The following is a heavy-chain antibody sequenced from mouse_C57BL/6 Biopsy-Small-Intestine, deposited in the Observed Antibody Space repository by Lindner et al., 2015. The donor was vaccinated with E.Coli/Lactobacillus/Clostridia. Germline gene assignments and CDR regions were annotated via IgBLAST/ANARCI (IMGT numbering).Heavy chain of an antibody. V-gene: IGHV1-80*01. CDR1: GYVFSNYW. CDR2: IYSGDGDT. CDR3: ATGIPWYFDV. J-gene: IGHJ1*03. Sequence: VQLQESGAELVKPGASVKISCKASGYVFSNYWMNWVRQRPGKGLEWIGQIYSGDGDTNNNGKFKGKATLTADKSSSTAYMQLSSLTSEDSAVYFCATGIPWYFDVWGTGTTVTVSS. D-gene: IGHD1-1*02.